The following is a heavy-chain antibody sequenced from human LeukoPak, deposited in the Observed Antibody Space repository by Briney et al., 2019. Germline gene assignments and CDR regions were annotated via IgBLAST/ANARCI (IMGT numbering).Heavy chain of an antibody. D-gene: IGHD3-22*01. CDR2: ISSRSSTK. J-gene: IGHJ5*02. CDR1: GFTFSNYN. Sequence: PGGSLRLSCAASGFTFSNYNMNWVRQAPGKGLEWVSYISSRSSTKYYADSVKGRFTISRDNAKNSLYLQMNSLRAEDTAVYYCASSTYSYDSSAPWGQGTLVTVSS. V-gene: IGHV3-48*01. CDR3: ASSTYSYDSSAP.